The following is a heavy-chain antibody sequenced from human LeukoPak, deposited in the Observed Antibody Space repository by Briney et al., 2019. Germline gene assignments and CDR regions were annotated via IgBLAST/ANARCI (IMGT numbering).Heavy chain of an antibody. CDR3: ARDQEYSGSYYRYFDY. V-gene: IGHV4-59*01. D-gene: IGHD1-26*01. CDR1: GGSLSSYY. J-gene: IGHJ4*02. CDR2: IYSRGLTRGNT. Sequence: SETLSLTCTVSGGSLSSYYWSWIRQPPGQGLEWIGYIYSRGLTRGNTNYNPSLKSRVTISVDTSKNQFSLKLSSVTAADTAVYYCARDQEYSGSYYRYFDYWGQGALVTVSS.